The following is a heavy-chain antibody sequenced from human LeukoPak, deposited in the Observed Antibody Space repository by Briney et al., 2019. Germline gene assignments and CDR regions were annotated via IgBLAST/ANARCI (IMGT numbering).Heavy chain of an antibody. CDR1: GGTFSSYA. CDR2: IIPIFGTA. V-gene: IGHV1-69*13. J-gene: IGHJ3*02. Sequence: EASVKVSCKASGGTFSSYAISWVRQAPGQGLEWMGGIIPIFGTANYAQKFQGRVTITADESTSTAYMELSSLRSEDTAVYYCARVRGTGTPLPNAFDIWGQGTMVTVSS. D-gene: IGHD1-1*01. CDR3: ARVRGTGTPLPNAFDI.